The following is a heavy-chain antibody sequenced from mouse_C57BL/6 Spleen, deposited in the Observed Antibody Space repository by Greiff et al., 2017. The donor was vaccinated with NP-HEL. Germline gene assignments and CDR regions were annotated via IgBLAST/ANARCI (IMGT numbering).Heavy chain of an antibody. CDR1: GYTFTSYW. Sequence: QVQLQQPGAELVRPGSSVKLSCKASGYTFTSYWMHWVKQRPIQGLEWIGNIDPSDSETHYNQKFKDKATLTVDKSSSTAYMQLSSLTSEDSAVYYCARDYSNYDRFAYWGQGTLVTVSA. CDR3: ARDYSNYDRFAY. J-gene: IGHJ3*01. V-gene: IGHV1-52*01. CDR2: IDPSDSET. D-gene: IGHD2-5*01.